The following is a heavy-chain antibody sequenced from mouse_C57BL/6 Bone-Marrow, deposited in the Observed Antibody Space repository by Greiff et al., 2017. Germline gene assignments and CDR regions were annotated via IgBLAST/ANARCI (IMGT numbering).Heavy chain of an antibody. CDR1: GYTFTSYW. J-gene: IGHJ2*01. Sequence: QVQLQQPGAELVKPGASVKLSCKASGYTFTSYWMQWVKQRPGQGLEWIGEIDPSDSYTNYNQKFKGKATLTVDTSSSTAYMQLSSLTSEDSAVYYCEIYYDCDDWGQGTTLTVSS. CDR3: EIYYDCDD. CDR2: IDPSDSYT. D-gene: IGHD1-1*01. V-gene: IGHV1-50*01.